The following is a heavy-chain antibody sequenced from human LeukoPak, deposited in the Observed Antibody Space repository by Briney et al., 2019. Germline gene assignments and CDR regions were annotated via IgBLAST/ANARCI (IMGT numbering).Heavy chain of an antibody. Sequence: GGSLRLSCAASGFTFSSYEMNWVRQAPGKGLEWVSYISSSGSTIYYADSVKGRFTISRDNAKNSLYLQMNSLRAEDTAFYYCARDPGDILVAGTFDYWGQGTLVTVSS. CDR1: GFTFSSYE. D-gene: IGHD6-19*01. V-gene: IGHV3-48*03. J-gene: IGHJ4*02. CDR3: ARDPGDILVAGTFDY. CDR2: ISSSGSTI.